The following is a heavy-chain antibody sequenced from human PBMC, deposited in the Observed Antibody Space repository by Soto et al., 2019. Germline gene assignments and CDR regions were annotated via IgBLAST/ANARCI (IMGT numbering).Heavy chain of an antibody. J-gene: IGHJ3*02. V-gene: IGHV1-24*01. CDR3: ATDRYCSSTSCLFDAFDI. Sequence: GASVKVSCKVSGYTLTELSMHWVRQAPGKGLEWMGGFDPEDGETIYAQKFQGRVTMTEDTSADTAYMELSSLRSEYTAVYYFATDRYCSSTSCLFDAFDIWGQGTMVTVSS. CDR1: GYTLTELS. CDR2: FDPEDGET. D-gene: IGHD2-2*01.